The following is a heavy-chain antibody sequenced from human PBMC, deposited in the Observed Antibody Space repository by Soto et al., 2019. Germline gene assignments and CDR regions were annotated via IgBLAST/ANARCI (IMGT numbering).Heavy chain of an antibody. D-gene: IGHD2-2*01. CDR2: TYYRSKWYN. CDR1: GDRLFSNSAA. CDR3: LRECCDAFNFYGLAV. Sequence: SQTLSLTCAISGDRLFSNSAAWNWIRQSPSRGLEWLGRTYYRSKWYNDYAVSVRGRISINPDTPKNQFSLQLNSVTPEDTAVYYFLRECCDAFNFYGLAVWAQGSSVTVSS. J-gene: IGHJ6*02. V-gene: IGHV6-1*01.